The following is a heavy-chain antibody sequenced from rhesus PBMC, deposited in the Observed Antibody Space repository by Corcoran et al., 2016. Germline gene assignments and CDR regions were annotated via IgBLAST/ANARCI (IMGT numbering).Heavy chain of an antibody. D-gene: IGHD6-25*01. CDR1: GGTISRHY. CDR3: ARDVAAGTFDY. V-gene: IGHV4-160*01. CDR2: IDGRGGST. Sequence: QVQLQESGPGLVKPSETLSLTCAVSGGTISRHYWRWIRQAPGKGRVVVGRIDGRGGSTDYNPSLKRRVNISTDTSKNQFSLKLSCVTAADTAVYYCARDVAAGTFDYWGQGVLVTVSS. J-gene: IGHJ4*01.